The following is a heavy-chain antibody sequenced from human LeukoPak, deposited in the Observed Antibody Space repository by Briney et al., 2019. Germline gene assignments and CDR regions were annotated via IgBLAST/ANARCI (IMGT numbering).Heavy chain of an antibody. V-gene: IGHV3-30*02. CDR3: AKPKGISPDY. CDR2: IRYDESNK. J-gene: IGHJ4*02. Sequence: GGSLRLSCAGSGFTFSGYGMHWVRQAPGQGLEWVAFIRYDESNKYYADSVKGRFTISRDNSKNMLYLQMNSLRAEDTAVYYCAKPKGISPDYWGQGTLVTVSS. CDR1: GFTFSGYG. D-gene: IGHD2-15*01.